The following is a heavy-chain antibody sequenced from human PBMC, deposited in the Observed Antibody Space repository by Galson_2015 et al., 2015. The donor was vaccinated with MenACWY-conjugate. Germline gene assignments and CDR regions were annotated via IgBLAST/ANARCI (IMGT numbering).Heavy chain of an antibody. D-gene: IGHD4-11*01. CDR2: TYRMSN. CDR1: GDSVSSNTVA. Sequence: CAISGDSVSSNTVAWNWIRRSPSRGLEWLRRTYRMSNDYAPSVKSRIVISPDTSKNQFSLHLNYVTPDDTALYYCARGQFSAFDIWGQGTMVTVSS. CDR3: ARGQFSAFDI. V-gene: IGHV6-1*01. J-gene: IGHJ3*02.